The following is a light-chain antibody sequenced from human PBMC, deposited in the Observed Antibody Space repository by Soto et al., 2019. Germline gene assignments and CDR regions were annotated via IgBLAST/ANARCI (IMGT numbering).Light chain of an antibody. CDR2: EVS. CDR1: NSDVGGYNY. V-gene: IGLV2-14*01. Sequence: QSALTQPASVSGSPGQSIAISCTGTNSDVGGYNYVSWYQHHPGKAPKLIIYEVSNRPSGVSNRFSGSKSGNTASLTISGLQAEDEADYYCSSYTSSTTGVFGGGTKVTVL. CDR3: SSYTSSTTGV. J-gene: IGLJ3*02.